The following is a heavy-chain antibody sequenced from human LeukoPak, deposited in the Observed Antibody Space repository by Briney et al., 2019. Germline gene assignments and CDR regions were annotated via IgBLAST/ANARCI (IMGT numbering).Heavy chain of an antibody. Sequence: SVKVSCKASGGTFSSYAISWVRQAPGQGPEWMGGIIPLFRTANYAQKFQGRVTITADRSTNTAYMELSSLRSEDTAVYYCARGGVAGTYFDYWGQGTLVTVSS. CDR2: IIPLFRTA. V-gene: IGHV1-69*06. CDR3: ARGGVAGTYFDY. D-gene: IGHD1-14*01. J-gene: IGHJ4*02. CDR1: GGTFSSYA.